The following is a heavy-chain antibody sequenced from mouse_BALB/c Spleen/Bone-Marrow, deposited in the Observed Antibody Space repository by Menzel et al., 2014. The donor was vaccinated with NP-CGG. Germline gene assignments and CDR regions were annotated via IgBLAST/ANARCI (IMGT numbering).Heavy chain of an antibody. CDR1: GYTFTSYW. Sequence: QVQLQQSGAELVRPGAPVKLSCKASGYTFTSYWINWVKQRPGQGLEWIGNIYPSDSYTNYNQKFKDKATLTVDKSSSTAYMQLSSPTSEDSAVYYCTREGYYGSSYVDYWGQGTTRTVSS. CDR2: IYPSDSYT. V-gene: IGHV1-69*02. D-gene: IGHD1-1*01. CDR3: TREGYYGSSYVDY. J-gene: IGHJ2*01.